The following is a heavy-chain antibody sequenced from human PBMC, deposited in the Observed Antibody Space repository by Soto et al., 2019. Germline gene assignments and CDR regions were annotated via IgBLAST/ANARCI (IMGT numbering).Heavy chain of an antibody. D-gene: IGHD3-16*02. V-gene: IGHV1-18*01. J-gene: IGHJ4*02. CDR1: GYTFTSYG. Sequence: QVQLVQSGAEVKKPGASVKVSCKASGYTFTSYGISWVRQAPGQGLEWMRRISAYNGNTNYAQKLQGRVTMTTDTSTSTAYMELRSLRSDDTAVYYCARGTLDYIWGSYLAFDYWGQGTLVTVSS. CDR3: ARGTLDYIWGSYLAFDY. CDR2: ISAYNGNT.